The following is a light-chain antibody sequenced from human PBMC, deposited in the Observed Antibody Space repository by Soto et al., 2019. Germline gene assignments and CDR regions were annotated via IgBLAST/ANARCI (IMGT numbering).Light chain of an antibody. V-gene: IGKV1-39*01. Sequence: DLQITQSPSFLSASVGDRVTITCRASQSIGKHLNWYQQKPGKAPKFLIYGASTLQSGVPSRFTGSGSGTDFTLTVNSLQPEDFATYYCQQSYSSPTTFGQGTRLEIK. J-gene: IGKJ5*01. CDR2: GAS. CDR3: QQSYSSPTT. CDR1: QSIGKH.